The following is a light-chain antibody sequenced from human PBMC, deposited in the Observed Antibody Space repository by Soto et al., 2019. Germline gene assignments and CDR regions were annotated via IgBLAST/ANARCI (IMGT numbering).Light chain of an antibody. V-gene: IGLV2-14*01. CDR3: SSYTSGSTPWV. CDR2: EVS. Sequence: QSALTQPASVSGSPGQSITISCTGTSSDVGGYNYVSWYQQHPGKAPKLMIYEVSNRPSGVSNRFSGSKSGNTASLTISGLQDEDEADYYCSSYTSGSTPWVFGGGTKLTVL. J-gene: IGLJ3*02. CDR1: SSDVGGYNY.